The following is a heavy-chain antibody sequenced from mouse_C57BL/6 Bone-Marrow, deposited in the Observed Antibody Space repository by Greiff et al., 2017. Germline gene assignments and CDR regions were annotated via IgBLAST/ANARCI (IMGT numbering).Heavy chain of an antibody. CDR1: GYAFSSYW. J-gene: IGHJ1*03. CDR2: IYPGDGDT. Sequence: VQLQESGAELVKPGASVKISCKASGYAFSSYWMNWVKQRPGKGLAWIGQIYPGDGDTNYNGKFKGKATLTADKSSRTAYMQLSSLTSEDSAVYFGARSRYYGSRRYFDVWGTGTTVTVSS. CDR3: ARSRYYGSRRYFDV. D-gene: IGHD1-1*01. V-gene: IGHV1-80*01.